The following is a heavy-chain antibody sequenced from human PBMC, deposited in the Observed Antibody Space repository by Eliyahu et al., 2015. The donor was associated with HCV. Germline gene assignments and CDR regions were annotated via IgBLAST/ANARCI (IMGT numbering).Heavy chain of an antibody. Sequence: EVQLLESGGGLVQPGGSLXLSCAASGFTFETFAMNXVRQAPGKGLEGVSGLSGNSRGTYYADSVQGRFTISRDNSKNTLYLQMNSLTAEDTAVYYCAKLDGKGQWLIPSDAFDIWGQGTMVTVSS. CDR2: LSGNSRGT. D-gene: IGHD6-19*01. CDR3: AKLDGKGQWLIPSDAFDI. CDR1: GFTFETFA. V-gene: IGHV3-23*01. J-gene: IGHJ3*02.